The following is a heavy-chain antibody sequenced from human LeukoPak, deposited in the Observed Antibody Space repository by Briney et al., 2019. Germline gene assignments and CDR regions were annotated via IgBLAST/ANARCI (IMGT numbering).Heavy chain of an antibody. D-gene: IGHD3-3*01. J-gene: IGHJ6*02. CDR2: ISYDGSNK. CDR1: GFTFSSYA. Sequence: PGGSLRLSCAASGFTFSSYAMHWVRQAPGKGLEWVAVISYDGSNKYYADSVKGRFTISRDNSKNTLYLQMNSLRAEDTAVYHCARPLKISLYDFWSGYYSGMDVWGQGTTVTVSS. V-gene: IGHV3-30-3*01. CDR3: ARPLKISLYDFWSGYYSGMDV.